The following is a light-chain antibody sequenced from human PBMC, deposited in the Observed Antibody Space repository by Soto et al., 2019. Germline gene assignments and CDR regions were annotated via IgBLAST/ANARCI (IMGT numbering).Light chain of an antibody. CDR2: GAS. CDR1: QSVSSSY. Sequence: EIVLTQSPGTLSLSPGERATLSCRASQSVSSSYLAWYQQKPGQAPRLLIYGASSRATGIPDRFSGSGSGTDFTLTISGLEPEDFAVYYCQQFRTFGQGTKVDIK. J-gene: IGKJ1*01. V-gene: IGKV3-20*01. CDR3: QQFRT.